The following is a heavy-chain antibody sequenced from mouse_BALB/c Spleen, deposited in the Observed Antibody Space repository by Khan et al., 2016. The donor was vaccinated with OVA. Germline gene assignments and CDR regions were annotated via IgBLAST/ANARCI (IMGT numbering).Heavy chain of an antibody. CDR3: ARGGSSGPAWFAY. J-gene: IGHJ3*01. CDR2: IRYDGGN. CDR1: GYSITSGYF. V-gene: IGHV3-6*02. D-gene: IGHD3-1*01. Sequence: EVKLLESGPGLVKPSQSLSLTCSVTGYSITSGYFWNWIRQFPGNRLEWMGYIRYDGGNNYTPSLKNRISISRDTSKNQVFLKLNSVTTEDTATYDCARGGSSGPAWFAYWGQGTLVTVSA.